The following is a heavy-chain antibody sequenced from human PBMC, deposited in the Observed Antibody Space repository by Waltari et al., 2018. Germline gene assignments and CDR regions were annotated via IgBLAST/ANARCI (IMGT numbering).Heavy chain of an antibody. CDR1: GGSISSHY. D-gene: IGHD5-12*01. CDR3: ARDPSGYVNDAFDI. V-gene: IGHV4-59*11. CDR2: IYDSGST. Sequence: KESGPTLVKPTQTLTLTCTFSGGSISSHYWSWIRQPPGKGLEWIGYIYDSGSTNYNPSLRSRVTISVDTSKNQFSLKLSSVTAADTAVYYCARDPSGYVNDAFDIWGQGTMVTVSS. J-gene: IGHJ3*02.